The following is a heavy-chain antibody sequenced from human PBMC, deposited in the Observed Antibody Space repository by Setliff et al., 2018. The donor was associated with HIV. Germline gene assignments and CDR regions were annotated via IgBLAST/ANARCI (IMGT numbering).Heavy chain of an antibody. J-gene: IGHJ4*02. CDR2: IYYSGTT. V-gene: IGHV4-31*03. Sequence: PSETLSLTCTVSGGSISSGGYYWSWIRHLPGRGLEWIGYIYYSGTTSYNPSLKRRLTISLASSKNQFSLNLRSVTAADTAVYYCSRGHFYDTLTGFYFDYWGQGALVTVSS. D-gene: IGHD3-9*01. CDR3: SRGHFYDTLTGFYFDY. CDR1: GGSISSGGYY.